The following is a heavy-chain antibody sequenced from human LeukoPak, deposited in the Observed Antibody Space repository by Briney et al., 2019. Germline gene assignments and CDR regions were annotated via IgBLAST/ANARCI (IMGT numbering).Heavy chain of an antibody. CDR2: ISSNGGST. Sequence: GGSLRLSCAASGFTISSYAMHWVRQAPGKGLEYVSAISSNGGSTYYANSVKGRFTISRDNSKNTLYLLMGSLRAEDMAVYYCARVGAIFGVVMVFLDYWGQGTLVTVSS. CDR1: GFTISSYA. CDR3: ARVGAIFGVVMVFLDY. J-gene: IGHJ4*02. D-gene: IGHD3-3*01. V-gene: IGHV3-64*01.